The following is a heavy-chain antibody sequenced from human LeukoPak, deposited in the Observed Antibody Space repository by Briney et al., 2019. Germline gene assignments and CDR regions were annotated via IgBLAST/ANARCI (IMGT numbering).Heavy chain of an antibody. CDR3: AKPRDIDSWAFDV. V-gene: IGHV3-74*01. D-gene: IGHD2-15*01. Sequence: GGSLRLSCAASGFTFSSYWMQWVRQAPGKGPVWVSRINPDGSSTSYADSVKGRFTISRDNVKNTLNLQMNSLRTEDTAVFYCAKPRDIDSWAFDVWGQGTMVTVSS. J-gene: IGHJ3*01. CDR1: GFTFSSYW. CDR2: INPDGSST.